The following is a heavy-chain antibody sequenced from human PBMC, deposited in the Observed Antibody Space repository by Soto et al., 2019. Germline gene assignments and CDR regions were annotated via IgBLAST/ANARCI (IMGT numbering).Heavy chain of an antibody. CDR3: ARGITMVRGVTTYYHHYRIDV. Sequence: GASVKVSCKASGYTFTSYGISWVRQAPGQGLEWMGWISAYNGNTNYAQKLQGRVTMTTDKSTSTAYMEMRSLRSDDTAVYYCARGITMVRGVTTYYHHYRIDVWGQGTTVTVSS. CDR2: ISAYNGNT. CDR1: GYTFTSYG. D-gene: IGHD3-10*01. V-gene: IGHV1-18*01. J-gene: IGHJ6*02.